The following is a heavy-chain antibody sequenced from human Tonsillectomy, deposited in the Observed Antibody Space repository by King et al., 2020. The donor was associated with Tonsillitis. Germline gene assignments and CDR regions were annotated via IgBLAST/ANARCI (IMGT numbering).Heavy chain of an antibody. Sequence: VQLVESGAEVKKPGASVKVSCKASGYTFTSYGINWVRQAPGQGLEWMGWISADDGHTNYAQKLQGRVTMTTDTSTSTAYMELRSLRSDDTALYYCAGHSSGYYFDYWGQGTLVTVSS. V-gene: IGHV1-18*01. J-gene: IGHJ4*02. D-gene: IGHD6-19*01. CDR3: AGHSSGYYFDY. CDR1: GYTFTSYG. CDR2: ISADDGHT.